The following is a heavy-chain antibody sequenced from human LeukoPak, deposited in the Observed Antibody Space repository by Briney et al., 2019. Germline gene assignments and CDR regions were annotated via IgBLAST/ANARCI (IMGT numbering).Heavy chain of an antibody. CDR1: GYTFTGYY. Sequence: ASVKVSCKASGYTFTGYYMHWVRQAPGQGLEWMGWINPNSGGTNHAQKFQGRVTMTRDTSISTAYMELSRLRSDDTAVYYCARLEHIVVVTANPPSGYWGQGTLVTVSS. V-gene: IGHV1-2*02. D-gene: IGHD2-21*02. CDR3: ARLEHIVVVTANPPSGY. J-gene: IGHJ4*02. CDR2: INPNSGGT.